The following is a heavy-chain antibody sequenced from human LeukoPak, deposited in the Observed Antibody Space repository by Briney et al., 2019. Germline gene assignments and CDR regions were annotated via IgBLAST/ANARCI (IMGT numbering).Heavy chain of an antibody. V-gene: IGHV4-39*02. CDR3: VRSLFSWFDP. Sequence: SETLSLTCTVSGGSISSGTPYWGWIRQPPGKGMDWIGSINYSGSTYYSPSFKGRVTISVDMSNHNFSLTVTSVTAADTAVYFCVRSLFSWFDPWGQGTLVTVSS. CDR2: INYSGST. J-gene: IGHJ5*02. D-gene: IGHD3-10*02. CDR1: GGSISSGTPY.